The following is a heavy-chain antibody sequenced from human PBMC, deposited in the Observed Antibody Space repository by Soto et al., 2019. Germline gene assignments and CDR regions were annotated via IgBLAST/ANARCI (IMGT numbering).Heavy chain of an antibody. J-gene: IGHJ1*01. Sequence: GGSLRLSCAASGFTFSSYSMNWVRQAPGKGLEWVSSFSSSSSYIYYADSVKGRFTISRDNAKNSLYLQMNSLRAEDTAVYYCARDLGNYYDISGYRAPSAEYFQHWGQATLVTVSS. D-gene: IGHD3-22*01. CDR1: GFTFSSYS. CDR3: ARDLGNYYDISGYRAPSAEYFQH. V-gene: IGHV3-21*01. CDR2: FSSSSSYI.